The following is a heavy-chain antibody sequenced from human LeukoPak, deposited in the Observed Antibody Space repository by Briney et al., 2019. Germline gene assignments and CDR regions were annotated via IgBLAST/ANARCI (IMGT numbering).Heavy chain of an antibody. CDR2: IYPDDSDT. D-gene: IGHD6-13*01. CDR3: AIGRGGQQLGDY. J-gene: IGHJ4*02. V-gene: IGHV5-51*01. Sequence: GESLKISCKHSKYSFPNYCIGWVRPLPGKGLEWMGIIYPDDSDTRYSPSFQGQVTISADRSIRTAYLQWSSLKPSDTAMYYCAIGRGGQQLGDYWGQGTLVTVSS. CDR1: KYSFPNYC.